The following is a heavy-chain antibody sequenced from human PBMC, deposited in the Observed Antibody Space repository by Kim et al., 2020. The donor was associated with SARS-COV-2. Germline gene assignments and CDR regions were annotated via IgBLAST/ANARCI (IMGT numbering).Heavy chain of an antibody. J-gene: IGHJ4*02. Sequence: DSVKGRFTISRDNSKNTLYLQMNSLRAEDTAVYYCAKSLYYYDSSGYYCDYWGQGTLVTVSS. D-gene: IGHD3-22*01. CDR3: AKSLYYYDSSGYYCDY. V-gene: IGHV3-30*02.